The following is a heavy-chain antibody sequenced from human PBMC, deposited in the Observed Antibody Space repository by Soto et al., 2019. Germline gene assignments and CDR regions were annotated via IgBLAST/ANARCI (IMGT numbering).Heavy chain of an antibody. D-gene: IGHD2-15*01. CDR2: ITTAGGT. CDR3: APHVSCSGGSCQYDAFAI. Sequence: EVQVLESGGSLVQPGGSLRLSCEGSGFTVSSHIMTWIRQAPGKGPEWVSTITTAGGTYYADSVKGRFAMSRDTSENTLYLQMNSLGAEDTAAYYCAPHVSCSGGSCQYDAFAIRGQGTMVTVSS. V-gene: IGHV3-23*01. CDR1: GFTVSSHI. J-gene: IGHJ3*02.